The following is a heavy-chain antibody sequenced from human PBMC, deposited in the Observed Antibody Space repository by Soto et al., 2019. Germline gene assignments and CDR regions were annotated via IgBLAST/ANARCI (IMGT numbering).Heavy chain of an antibody. V-gene: IGHV4-30-2*01. D-gene: IGHD4-17*01. J-gene: IGHJ4*02. CDR1: GGSISSGGYS. Sequence: SETLSLTCAVSGGSISSGGYSWSWIRQPPGKGLEWIGYIYHSGSTYYNPSLKSRVTISVDRSKNQFSLKLSSVTAADTAVYYCARASTTVTTLDYWGQGTLVTV. CDR3: ARASTTVTTLDY. CDR2: IYHSGST.